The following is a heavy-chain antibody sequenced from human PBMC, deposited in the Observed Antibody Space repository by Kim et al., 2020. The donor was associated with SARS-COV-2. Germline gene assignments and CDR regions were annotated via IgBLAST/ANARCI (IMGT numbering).Heavy chain of an antibody. CDR2: TP. Sequence: TPEYAPSVKARYTDSRDDSNSPLYLQMDSLKPEDTAMYYCVKGHRVLDSWGQGTLVTVSS. CDR3: VKGHRVLDS. J-gene: IGHJ4*02. V-gene: IGHV3-72*01.